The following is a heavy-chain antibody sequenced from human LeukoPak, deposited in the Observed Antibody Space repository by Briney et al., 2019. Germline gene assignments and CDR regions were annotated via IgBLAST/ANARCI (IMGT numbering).Heavy chain of an antibody. CDR1: GFTFSGSA. CDR2: IRSKANSYAT. D-gene: IGHD5-12*01. V-gene: IGHV3-73*01. CDR3: VRANRVRIYSGYDQGVDCYYYGMDV. J-gene: IGHJ6*02. Sequence: GGSLRLSCAASGFTFSGSALHWVRQASGKGLEWVGRIRSKANSYATSYAASVKGRFTISRDDSKNTAFLQMNSLKTEDTAVYYCVRANRVRIYSGYDQGVDCYYYGMDVWGQGTTVTVSS.